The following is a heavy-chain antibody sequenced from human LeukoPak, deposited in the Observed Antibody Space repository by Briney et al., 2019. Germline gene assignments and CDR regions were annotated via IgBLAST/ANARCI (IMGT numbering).Heavy chain of an antibody. CDR1: GFTFSSYS. CDR2: ISRRSGTI. J-gene: IGHJ3*02. Sequence: GGSLRLSCAASGFTFSSYSMNWGPQAPGKGLERVSYISRRSGTIYYAGSVKGRFTISSDNAKNSLYMQMNSLRADDTAVYYCARGPKEIWFGELWGLSSFDIWGQGTMVTVSS. V-gene: IGHV3-48*04. CDR3: ARGPKEIWFGELWGLSSFDI. D-gene: IGHD3-10*01.